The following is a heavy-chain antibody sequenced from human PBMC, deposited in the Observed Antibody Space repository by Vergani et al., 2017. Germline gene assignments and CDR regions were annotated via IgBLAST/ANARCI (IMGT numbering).Heavy chain of an antibody. D-gene: IGHD6-25*01. J-gene: IGHJ6*03. V-gene: IGHV3-30*18. CDR2: ISYDGTKK. CDR1: GFIFSSYG. CDR3: AKSPXLAASPYYYYYMDV. Sequence: QVQLVESGGGVVQPGRSLRLSCAASGFIFSSYGMHWVRQAPGKGLEWVAVISYDGTKKYYADFVKGRFTISRDNSKNTLYLQMNSLRAEDTAVFYCAKSPXLAASPYYYYYMDVWGKGTTVTVSS.